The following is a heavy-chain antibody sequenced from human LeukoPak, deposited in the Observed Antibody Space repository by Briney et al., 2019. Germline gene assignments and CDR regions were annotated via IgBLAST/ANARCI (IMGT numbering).Heavy chain of an antibody. D-gene: IGHD5-12*01. CDR3: VRGGDGYNPFDY. CDR1: GFTFSSYW. J-gene: IGHJ4*02. Sequence: PGGSLRLSCAASGFTFSSYWMHWVRPAPGKGLVWVSRNNSDGSSTSYADSVRGRFTISRDNAKNTLYLQMNSLRAEDTAVYYCVRGGDGYNPFDYWGQGTLVTVSS. V-gene: IGHV3-74*01. CDR2: NNSDGSST.